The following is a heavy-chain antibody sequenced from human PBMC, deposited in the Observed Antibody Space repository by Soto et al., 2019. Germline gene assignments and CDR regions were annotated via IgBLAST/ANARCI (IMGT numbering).Heavy chain of an antibody. Sequence: QVQLMQSGAEVRKPGASVKVSCKASGYTFTDYDINWVRQATGQGLEWLGWMTPKSGYTGYAQKFQGRVTLTRDTSRGTAYMELSSLTSEDTAVYYCTRNLYNTGDFDHWGQGTLVTDSS. V-gene: IGHV1-8*02. CDR2: MTPKSGYT. CDR1: GYTFTDYD. CDR3: TRNLYNTGDFDH. J-gene: IGHJ4*02. D-gene: IGHD1-20*01.